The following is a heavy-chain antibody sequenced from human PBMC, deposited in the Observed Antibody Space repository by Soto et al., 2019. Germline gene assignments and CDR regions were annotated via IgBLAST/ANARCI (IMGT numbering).Heavy chain of an antibody. CDR2: IIPIFGTA. V-gene: IGHV1-69*13. CDR1: GGTFSSYA. D-gene: IGHD2-15*01. J-gene: IGHJ5*02. Sequence: SVKVSCKASGGTFSSYAISWVRQAPGQGLEWMGGIIPIFGTANYAQKFQGRVTITADESTSTAYMELSSLRSEDTAVYYCARAVRGAVVTLWFDPWGQGTPVTVSS. CDR3: ARAVRGAVVTLWFDP.